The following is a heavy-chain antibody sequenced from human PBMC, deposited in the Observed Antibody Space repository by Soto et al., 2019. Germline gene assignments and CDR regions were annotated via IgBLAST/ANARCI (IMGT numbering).Heavy chain of an antibody. D-gene: IGHD3-10*01. CDR1: GGSISSSSYY. J-gene: IGHJ6*03. CDR2: IYYSGST. V-gene: IGHV4-39*01. Sequence: SETLSLTCTVSGGSISSSSYYWGWIRQPPGKGLEWIGSIYYSGSTYYNPSLKSRVTISVDTSKNQFSLKLSSVTAADTAVYYCARTPALLWFGELLSTLHYMDVWGKGTTVT. CDR3: ARTPALLWFGELLSTLHYMDV.